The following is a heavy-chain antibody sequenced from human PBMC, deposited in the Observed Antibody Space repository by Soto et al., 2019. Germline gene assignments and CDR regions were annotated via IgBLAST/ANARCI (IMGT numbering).Heavy chain of an antibody. V-gene: IGHV3-73*01. D-gene: IGHD3-22*01. CDR1: GFTFSGSA. CDR3: TSKADYYDSSGYSQEFDY. Sequence: GGSLRLSCAASGFTFSGSAMHWVRQASGKGLEWVGRIRSKANSYATAYAATVKGRFTITRDDSKNTAYLQMNSRKTEDTAVVYCTSKADYYDSSGYSQEFDYWGQGTLVTVSS. J-gene: IGHJ4*02. CDR2: IRSKANSYAT.